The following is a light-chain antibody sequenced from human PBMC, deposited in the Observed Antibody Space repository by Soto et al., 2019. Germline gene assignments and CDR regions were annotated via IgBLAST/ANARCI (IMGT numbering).Light chain of an antibody. CDR2: DAS. Sequence: DIQMTQSPASLSASVGDRFTMSCRSSQSISSYLNWYQQKQGNAPNLLIYDASSLQSGVPSRFSGSRSGTDFTLTISSLQPEDVATDYCQQSYSNPCTFGQGTKVDIK. CDR3: QQSYSNPCT. V-gene: IGKV1-39*01. CDR1: QSISSY. J-gene: IGKJ1*01.